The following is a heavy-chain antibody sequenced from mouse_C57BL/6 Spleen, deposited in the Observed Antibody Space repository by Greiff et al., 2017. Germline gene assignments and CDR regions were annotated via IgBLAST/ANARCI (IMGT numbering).Heavy chain of an antibody. V-gene: IGHV1-59*01. Sequence: VQLQQPGAELVRPGTSVKLSCKASGYTFTSYWMHWVKQRPGQGLEWIGVIDPSDSYTNYNQKFKGKATLTVDTSSSTAYMQLSSLTSEDSAVYYCAREGNYSFDDWGQGTTLTVSS. CDR3: AREGNYSFDD. J-gene: IGHJ2*01. D-gene: IGHD2-1*01. CDR2: IDPSDSYT. CDR1: GYTFTSYW.